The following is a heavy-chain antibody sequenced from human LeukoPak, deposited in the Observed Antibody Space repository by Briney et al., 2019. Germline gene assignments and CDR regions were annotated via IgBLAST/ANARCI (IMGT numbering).Heavy chain of an antibody. CDR2: VSHTGAT. Sequence: SETLSLTCSVSGASINGSFWSWVRQTPEKGLQWIGYVSHTGATTSNPTLESRVSITIDTSKSQISLTMTSVTAADSALYYCARDRRGSFYTFDLWGPGTIVSVS. CDR3: ARDRRGSFYTFDL. V-gene: IGHV4-59*01. CDR1: GASINGSF. J-gene: IGHJ3*01. D-gene: IGHD1-26*01.